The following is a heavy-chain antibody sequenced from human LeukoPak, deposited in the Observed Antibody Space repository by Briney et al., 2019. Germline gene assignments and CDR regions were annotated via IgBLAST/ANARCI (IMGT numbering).Heavy chain of an antibody. J-gene: IGHJ5*02. CDR2: INPSGGST. CDR3: ARDLGYCTIGTIFGCQRNWFDP. D-gene: IGHD2-8*01. Sequence: ASVKVSCKASGYPFTSYYMHWVRQAPAQGLEWMGIINPSGGSTSYAQKFQGRVTMTRDTSTSTVDMELRSLRSDDTAVYYCARDLGYCTIGTIFGCQRNWFDPWGQGTLVTVSS. V-gene: IGHV1-46*01. CDR1: GYPFTSYY.